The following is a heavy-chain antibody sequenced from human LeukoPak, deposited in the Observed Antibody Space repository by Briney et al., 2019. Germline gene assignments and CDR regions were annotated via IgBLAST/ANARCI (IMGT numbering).Heavy chain of an antibody. CDR2: VYYNGDI. CDR3: ATTWYYDTRGYLFDD. CDR1: GVPISTYY. V-gene: IGHV4-59*01. D-gene: IGHD3-22*01. Sequence: VKPSETLSLTCSVSGVPISTYYWSWIRQSPGKRLEWIAYVYYNGDIMYNPSLKSRVTISLDTSKNQFSLNMASVTAADTAVYFCATTWYYDTRGYLFDDWGHGTLVTASS. J-gene: IGHJ4*01.